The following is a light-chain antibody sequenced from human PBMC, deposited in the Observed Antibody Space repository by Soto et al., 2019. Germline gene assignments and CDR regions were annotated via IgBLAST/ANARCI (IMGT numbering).Light chain of an antibody. CDR2: ATS. V-gene: IGKV1-6*01. J-gene: IGKJ1*01. Sequence: AIQMTQSPSSLSASVGDRVTITCRASQGISNDLGWYQQRPGKAPKLLIYATSNLQTGVPSRFSGSGSGSDFTLTISRLQPEDFATYYCLQDYSYPRTFGQGTKVEIK. CDR3: LQDYSYPRT. CDR1: QGISND.